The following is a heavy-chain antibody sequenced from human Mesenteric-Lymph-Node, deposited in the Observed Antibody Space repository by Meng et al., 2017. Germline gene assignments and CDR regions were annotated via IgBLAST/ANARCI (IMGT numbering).Heavy chain of an antibody. J-gene: IGHJ5*02. D-gene: IGHD1-26*01. V-gene: IGHV1-18*01. Sequence: ASVKVSCKASGYTFTSYGISWVRQAPGQGLEWMGWISAYNGNTNYAQKLQGRVTMTTDTSTSTAYMELRSLRSEDTAVYYCARGYPYSGSYPYWFDPWGQGTLVTVSS. CDR1: GYTFTSYG. CDR3: ARGYPYSGSYPYWFDP. CDR2: ISAYNGNT.